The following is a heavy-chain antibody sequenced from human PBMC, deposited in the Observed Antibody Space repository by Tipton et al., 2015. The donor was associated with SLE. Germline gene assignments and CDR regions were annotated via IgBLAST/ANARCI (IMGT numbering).Heavy chain of an antibody. D-gene: IGHD6-6*01. V-gene: IGHV7-4-1*02. CDR1: GGAFNTYA. Sequence: QSGAEVKKPGSSVKVSCKASGGAFNTYAINWVRQAPGQGLEWMGWINTNTGNPTYAQGFTGRFVFSLDTSVSTAYLQISSLKAEDTAVYYCARATSSYLTSFYFDSWGQGTLVTVSS. CDR3: ARATSSYLTSFYFDS. CDR2: INTNTGNP. J-gene: IGHJ4*02.